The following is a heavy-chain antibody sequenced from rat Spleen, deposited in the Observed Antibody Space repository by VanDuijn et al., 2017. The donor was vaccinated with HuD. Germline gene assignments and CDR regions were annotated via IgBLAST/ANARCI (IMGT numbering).Heavy chain of an antibody. CDR2: ITNAAGKV. CDR3: TTYSDYATSPFAY. CDR1: GFTFNNYW. D-gene: IGHD1-6*01. V-gene: IGHV5-31*01. Sequence: EVQLVEAGGGLVQPGRSLKLSCVASGFTFNNYWMTWIRQAPGKGLEWVASITNAAGKVHYPDSVKGRFTLSRDNAKSTLYLQMGSLRSEDTATYYCTTYSDYATSPFAYWGRGALVTVSS. J-gene: IGHJ3*01.